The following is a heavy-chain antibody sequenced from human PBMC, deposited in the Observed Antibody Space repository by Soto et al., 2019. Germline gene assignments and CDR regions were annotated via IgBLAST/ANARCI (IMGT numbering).Heavy chain of an antibody. Sequence: SETLSLTCAVYGGSFSGYYWSWIRQPPGKGLEWIGEINHSGSTNYNPSLKSRVTISVDTSKNQFSLKLSSVTAADTAVYYCARVTGSYYYGMDVWGQGTTVTVSS. CDR1: GGSFSGYY. V-gene: IGHV4-34*01. D-gene: IGHD2-15*01. CDR3: ARVTGSYYYGMDV. CDR2: INHSGST. J-gene: IGHJ6*02.